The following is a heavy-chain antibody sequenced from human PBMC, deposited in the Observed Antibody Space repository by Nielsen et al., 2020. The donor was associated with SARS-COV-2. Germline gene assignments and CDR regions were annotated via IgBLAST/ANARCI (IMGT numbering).Heavy chain of an antibody. CDR3: ATSFGTTTPFYFDY. CDR2: ISSYHGDT. CDR1: GYTLSSYT. V-gene: IGHV1-18*04. Sequence: ASVKVSCKASGYTLSSYTFSCVRQAPGQGLEWVGWISSYHGDTDYAQRLQGRVTMTTDTSTSTAYMELRSLRSDDTAVYYCATSFGTTTPFYFDYWGQGTLVTVSS. J-gene: IGHJ4*02. D-gene: IGHD1-7*01.